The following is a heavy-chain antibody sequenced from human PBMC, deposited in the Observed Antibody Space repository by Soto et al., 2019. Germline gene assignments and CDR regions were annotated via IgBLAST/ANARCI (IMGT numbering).Heavy chain of an antibody. CDR2: MYNTGST. CDR3: ARDLWGYCGTDCYPLDV. Sequence: QVQLQESGPGLVKPSETLSLTCTVSGGSISRYYWSWIRQPPGKGLEWIGYMYNTGSTVYNPSFKSRVTISVDTFKNQFSLKLNSVTPADTAVYYCARDLWGYCGTDCYPLDVWGQGTTVTVSS. CDR1: GGSISRYY. D-gene: IGHD2-21*02. J-gene: IGHJ6*02. V-gene: IGHV4-59*01.